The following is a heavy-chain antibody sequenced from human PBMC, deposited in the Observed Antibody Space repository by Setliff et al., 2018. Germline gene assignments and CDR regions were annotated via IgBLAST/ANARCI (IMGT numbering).Heavy chain of an antibody. Sequence: VKVPCKASGYTFTSYAISWVRQPPGQGLEWMGGIIPIFGTANYAQKFQGRVTITTDESTGTAYMKLSSLRSDDTSVYYFARLYYGSGSSTLDYWGQGTLVTVSS. CDR2: IIPIFGTA. CDR1: GYTFTSYA. V-gene: IGHV1-69*05. J-gene: IGHJ4*02. D-gene: IGHD3-10*01. CDR3: ARLYYGSGSSTLDY.